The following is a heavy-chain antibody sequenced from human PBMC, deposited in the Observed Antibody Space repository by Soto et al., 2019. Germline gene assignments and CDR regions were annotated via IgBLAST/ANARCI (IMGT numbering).Heavy chain of an antibody. J-gene: IGHJ4*02. D-gene: IGHD2-2*01. CDR2: INAGNANT. CDR3: ARAYCSYNSCLMGAY. V-gene: IGHV1-3*01. CDR1: GYTFSNYA. Sequence: GASVKVSCKASGYTFSNYAIHWVRQAPGQRLEWMGWINAGNANTKYTQNFQGRVTITRDTSARTVYMELSSLRSEDTAVYYCARAYCSYNSCLMGAYWGQGTLVTVSS.